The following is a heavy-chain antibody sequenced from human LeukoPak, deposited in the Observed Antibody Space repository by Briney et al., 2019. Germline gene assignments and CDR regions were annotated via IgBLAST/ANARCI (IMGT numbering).Heavy chain of an antibody. CDR3: AKGLGYCSGASCDPYYYYGMDV. Sequence: GGSLRLSCAASGFTFSSYAMSWVRGAPGKGVEGVSAISGSGGSTYYADSGKGRFTISRDNSKNTLYLKMNSLRAEDTAVYYSAKGLGYCSGASCDPYYYYGMDVWGQGTTLTVSS. V-gene: IGHV3-23*01. D-gene: IGHD2-15*01. CDR2: ISGSGGST. J-gene: IGHJ6*02. CDR1: GFTFSSYA.